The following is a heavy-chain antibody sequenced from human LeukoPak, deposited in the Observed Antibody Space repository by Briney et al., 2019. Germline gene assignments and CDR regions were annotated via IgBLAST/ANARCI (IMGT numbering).Heavy chain of an antibody. D-gene: IGHD3-10*02. CDR3: AELGITMIGGV. J-gene: IGHJ6*04. Sequence: GGSLRLSCAASGFTFSSYGMHWVRQAPGKGLEWVAFIPYDGSHKYSADSVKGRFTISRDNSKNTLYLQMTSLRAEDTAVYYCAELGITMIGGVWGKGTTVTISS. CDR2: IPYDGSHK. V-gene: IGHV3-30*02. CDR1: GFTFSSYG.